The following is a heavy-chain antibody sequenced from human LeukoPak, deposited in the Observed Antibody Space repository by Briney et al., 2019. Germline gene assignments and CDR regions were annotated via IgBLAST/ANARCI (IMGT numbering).Heavy chain of an antibody. J-gene: IGHJ1*01. V-gene: IGHV3-66*01. CDR1: GFTVSSYY. D-gene: IGHD6-6*01. CDR3: ARDGPSMSIQH. Sequence: GGSLRLSCAASGFTVSSYYMSWVRQAPGKRLEWVSVIDRGDSTYYADSVKGRFTISRDNSKNTLYLQMNSLRADDTAVYYCARDGPSMSIQHWGQGTLVTVSS. CDR2: IDRGDST.